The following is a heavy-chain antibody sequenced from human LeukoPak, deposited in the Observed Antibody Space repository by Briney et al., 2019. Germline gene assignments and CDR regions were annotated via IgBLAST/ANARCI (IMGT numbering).Heavy chain of an antibody. CDR2: IDPSDSYT. V-gene: IGHV5-10-1*01. CDR1: GYSFTSYW. J-gene: IGHJ4*02. Sequence: GESLRISCKGSGYSFTSYWISWVRQMPGKGLEWMGRIDPSDSYTNYSPSFQGHVTISAVKSISTAYLQWSSLKASDTAMYYCARRGDYVWGSYRMYYFDYWGQGTLVTVSS. CDR3: ARRGDYVWGSYRMYYFDY. D-gene: IGHD3-16*02.